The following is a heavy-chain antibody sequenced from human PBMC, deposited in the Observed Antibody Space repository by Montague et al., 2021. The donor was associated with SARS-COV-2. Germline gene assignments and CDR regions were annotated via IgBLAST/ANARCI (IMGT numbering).Heavy chain of an antibody. CDR3: ARLGITLGGVIVIRYDFDS. CDR2: ISYSATS. V-gene: IGHV4-39*01. J-gene: IGHJ4*02. D-gene: IGHD3-16*02. CDR1: GASRSTKNYY. Sequence: SETLSLTCTFSGASRSTKNYYWGWIHQPPGKGLEWIGSISYSATSYSNPSLKSLVTMSVDTSRNQLSLNLSSVTVADTAFYYCARLGITLGGVIVIRYDFDSWGQGTLVIVSS.